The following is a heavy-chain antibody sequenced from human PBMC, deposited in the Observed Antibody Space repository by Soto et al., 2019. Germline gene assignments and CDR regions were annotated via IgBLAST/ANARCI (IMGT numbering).Heavy chain of an antibody. CDR1: GYTFTNYY. Sequence: QVQLVQSGAEVKKPGASVKVSCKTSGYTFTNYYMHWVRQAPGQGLEWMGVINPNGGSTSYAQKFQSRVTMTRDTSTGTVYMDLSSMISDDTVVYYCARARPWEWELPVDYWGKGTLVTVSS. D-gene: IGHD1-26*01. CDR2: INPNGGST. J-gene: IGHJ4*02. V-gene: IGHV1-46*01. CDR3: ARARPWEWELPVDY.